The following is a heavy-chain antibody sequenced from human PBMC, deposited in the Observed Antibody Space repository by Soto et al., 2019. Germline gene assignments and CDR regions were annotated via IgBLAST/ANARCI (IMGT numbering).Heavy chain of an antibody. V-gene: IGHV4-59*03. CDR3: VSSRTAVFGDALDI. J-gene: IGHJ3*02. Sequence: SETLSLTCSVSGGSISSYFKNWIRQAPVKGLEWIGFIYDSGDANYNPSLKSRVTISLDTSKNQFSLRLSSVTAADTAVYYCVSSRTAVFGDALDIWALGTMVTVSS. CDR1: GGSISSYF. D-gene: IGHD3-3*01. CDR2: IYDSGDA.